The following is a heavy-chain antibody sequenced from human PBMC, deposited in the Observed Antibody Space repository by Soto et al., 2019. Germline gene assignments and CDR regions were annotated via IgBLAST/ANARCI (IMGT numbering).Heavy chain of an antibody. D-gene: IGHD3-10*01. CDR1: GFTFSSYA. J-gene: IGHJ4*02. CDR2: ISGSGGNT. CDR3: AREFAPGSPNYDY. Sequence: GGSLRLSCAASGFTFSSYAMSWVRQAPGKGLEWVSAISGSGGNTFYADSVRGRFTISRDNSKNTLSLQMESLRAEDTAVYYCAREFAPGSPNYDYWGLGTLVTVSS. V-gene: IGHV3-23*01.